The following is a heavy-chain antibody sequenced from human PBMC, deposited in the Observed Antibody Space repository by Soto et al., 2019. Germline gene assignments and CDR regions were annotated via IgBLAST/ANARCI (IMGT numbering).Heavy chain of an antibody. D-gene: IGHD3-22*01. CDR1: GVSISSYY. Sequence: SETLSLTCTVSGVSISSYYWSWIRQPPGKGLEWIGYIYYSGSTNYNPSLKSRVTISVDTSKNQFSLKLSSVTAADTAVYYCARVKRDSSGYFVTSGAPHAFDIWGQGTMVTVSS. CDR3: ARVKRDSSGYFVTSGAPHAFDI. J-gene: IGHJ3*02. CDR2: IYYSGST. V-gene: IGHV4-59*01.